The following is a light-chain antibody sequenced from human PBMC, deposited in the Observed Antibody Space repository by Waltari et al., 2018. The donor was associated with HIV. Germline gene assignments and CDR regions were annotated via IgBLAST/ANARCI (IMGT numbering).Light chain of an antibody. CDR3: QQYGGSLVT. CDR2: DAT. CDR1: QTVNNNY. J-gene: IGKJ4*01. Sequence: EIALTQSPATLSLSPGERATLSCGASQTVNNNYLAWYQQKPGLAPRLLIYDATNKATGIPDRFSGSGSGTEFTLTISGLEPEDFAVYYCQQYGGSLVTFGGGTKVEVK. V-gene: IGKV3D-20*01.